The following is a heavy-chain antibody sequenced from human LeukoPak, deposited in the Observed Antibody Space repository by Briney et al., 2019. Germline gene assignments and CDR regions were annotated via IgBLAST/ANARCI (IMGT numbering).Heavy chain of an antibody. CDR1: GFTFSNHA. D-gene: IGHD2-21*02. V-gene: IGHV3-7*01. CDR2: INPDGRGT. CDR3: TSWGDTTAEYFQR. J-gene: IGHJ1*01. Sequence: GGSLRLSCVASGFTFSNHAMTWVRQAPGKGLEWVAHINPDGRGTYYVDSVKGRFTISRDNAQNSMYLQMNSLRVEDTAVYYCTSWGDTTAEYFQRWGQGTLVTVSS.